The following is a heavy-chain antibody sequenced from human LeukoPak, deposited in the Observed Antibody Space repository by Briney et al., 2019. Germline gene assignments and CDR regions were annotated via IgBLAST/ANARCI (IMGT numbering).Heavy chain of an antibody. CDR3: TTDTVVGGSYRLDAFDI. D-gene: IGHD1-26*01. CDR1: GFTFYNYA. V-gene: IGHV3-23*01. Sequence: GGSLRLSCAASGFTFYNYAMSWVRQAPGKGLEWVSAITSSGGNTYYADSVKGRFTMSRDNSKNTLYLQMNSLKTEDTAVYYCTTDTVVGGSYRLDAFDIWGQGTMVTVSS. CDR2: ITSSGGNT. J-gene: IGHJ3*02.